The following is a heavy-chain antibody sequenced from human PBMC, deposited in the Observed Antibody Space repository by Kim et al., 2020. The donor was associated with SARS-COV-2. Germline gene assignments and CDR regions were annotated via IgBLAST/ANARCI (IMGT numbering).Heavy chain of an antibody. CDR2: IIPIFGTA. J-gene: IGHJ4*02. CDR1: GGTFSSYA. D-gene: IGHD2-15*01. V-gene: IGHV1-69*13. Sequence: SVKVSCKASGGTFSSYAISWVRQAPGQGLEWMGGIIPIFGTANYAQKFQGRVTITADESTSTAYMELSSLRSEDTAVYYCARDHRCSGGSCVWGQGTLVTVSS. CDR3: ARDHRCSGGSCV.